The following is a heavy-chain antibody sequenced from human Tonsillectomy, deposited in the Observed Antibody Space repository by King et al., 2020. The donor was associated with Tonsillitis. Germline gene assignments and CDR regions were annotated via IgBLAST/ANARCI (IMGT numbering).Heavy chain of an antibody. CDR1: GFTFSSYG. CDR3: AKDGMQSEVVQPISPYGMDV. V-gene: IGHV3-33*05. J-gene: IGHJ6*02. CDR2: ISYDGSDK. Sequence: VQLVESGGGVVQPGRSLRLSCAASGFTFSSYGMHWVRQAPGKGLEWVAVISYDGSDKYYADSVKGRFTISRDNSKNTLYLQMNSLRAEDTAVYYCAKDGMQSEVVQPISPYGMDVWGQGTTVTVSS. D-gene: IGHD2-15*01.